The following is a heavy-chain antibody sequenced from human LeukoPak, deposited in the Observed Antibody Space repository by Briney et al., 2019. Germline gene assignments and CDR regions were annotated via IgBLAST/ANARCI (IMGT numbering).Heavy chain of an antibody. CDR2: ITGNNGNT. D-gene: IGHD1-26*01. J-gene: IGHJ4*02. CDR1: GYTFSGYG. Sequence: SVKVSCKTSGYTFSGYGISWVRQAPGQGLEWMGWITGNNGNTNYAPSLQGRVTMTTDTSTNTVYMELTSLKSDDTAVYYCARDQRNSGSYRFEYWGQGTPVTVSS. CDR3: ARDQRNSGSYRFEY. V-gene: IGHV1-18*01.